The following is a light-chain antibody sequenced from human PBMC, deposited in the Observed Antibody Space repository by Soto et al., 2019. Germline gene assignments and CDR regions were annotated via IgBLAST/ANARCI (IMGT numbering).Light chain of an antibody. CDR2: DVS. CDR1: SSDVGGYNY. J-gene: IGLJ2*01. Sequence: QSALTQPASVSGSPGQSITISCTGTSSDVGGYNYVSWCQQHPGKAPKLMIYDVSNRPSGVSNRFSGSKSGNTASLTISGLQAEDEADYYCSSYTSSSTPHVVFGGGTQLTVL. V-gene: IGLV2-14*01. CDR3: SSYTSSSTPHVV.